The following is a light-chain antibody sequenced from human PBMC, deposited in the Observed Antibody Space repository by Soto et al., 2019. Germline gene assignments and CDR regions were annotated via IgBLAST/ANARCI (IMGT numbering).Light chain of an antibody. Sequence: QSVLTQPASVSAAPGQKVTISCSGSSSNVGSNYVSWYQQLPGTAPKLLIYDNNKRPSGIPDRFSGSTSGTSATLDITGLQTGDEDDYYCATWDRSLSVYVLFGGGTKLTVL. CDR3: ATWDRSLSVYVL. CDR2: DNN. J-gene: IGLJ2*01. V-gene: IGLV1-51*01. CDR1: SSNVGSNY.